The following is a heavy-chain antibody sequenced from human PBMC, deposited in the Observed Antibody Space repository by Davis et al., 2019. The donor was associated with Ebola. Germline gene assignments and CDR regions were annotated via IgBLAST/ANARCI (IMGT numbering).Heavy chain of an antibody. V-gene: IGHV2-5*02. J-gene: IGHJ2*01. Sequence: SGPTLVKPTQTLTLTCTFSGFSLSTSGVGVGWIRQLPGKALEWLALSYLDDDKRDNPSLKSRLTITKDTAKNQVVLTMTNMDPVDTATYYCAHSLPYYDFWSGYYTAYWYFDLWGRGTLVTVSS. CDR1: GFSLSTSGVG. CDR2: SYLDDDK. D-gene: IGHD3-3*01. CDR3: AHSLPYYDFWSGYYTAYWYFDL.